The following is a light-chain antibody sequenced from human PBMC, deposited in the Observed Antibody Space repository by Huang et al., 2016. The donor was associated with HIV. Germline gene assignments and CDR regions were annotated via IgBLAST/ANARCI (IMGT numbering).Light chain of an antibody. Sequence: DIVMTQSPDSLAVSLGERATINCRSSQSVLYSSNNENSLAWYQQKPGLPPKLIIYCASTRESGVPDRFSGSGSGTAFTLTISSLQAEDVAVYYCQQYYSTPITFGQGTRLEIK. CDR1: QSVLYSSNNENS. V-gene: IGKV4-1*01. CDR2: CAS. CDR3: QQYYSTPIT. J-gene: IGKJ5*01.